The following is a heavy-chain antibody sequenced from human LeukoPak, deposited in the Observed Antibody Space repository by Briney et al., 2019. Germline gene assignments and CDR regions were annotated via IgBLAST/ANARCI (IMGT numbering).Heavy chain of an antibody. CDR2: ISAYNGNT. V-gene: IGHV1-18*01. J-gene: IGHJ4*02. Sequence: GASVKVSCKASGYTFTSYGISWVRQAPGQGLEWMGWISAYNGNTNYAQKLQGRVTMTTDTSTSTAYMELRSLRSDDTAVYYCASDLGRSYDILTGYYNVGAFDYWGQGTLVTVSS. D-gene: IGHD3-9*01. CDR3: ASDLGRSYDILTGYYNVGAFDY. CDR1: GYTFTSYG.